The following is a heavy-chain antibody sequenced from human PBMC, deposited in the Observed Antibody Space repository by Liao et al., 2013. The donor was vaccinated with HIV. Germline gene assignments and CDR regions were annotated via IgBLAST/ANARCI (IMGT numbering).Heavy chain of an antibody. CDR1: GGSISSGSYY. J-gene: IGHJ6*03. Sequence: QVQLQESGPGLVKPSQTLSLTCTVSGGSISSGSYYWSWIRQPAGKGLEWIGRIYTSGSTNYNPSLKSRVTMSVDTSKNQFSLKLSSVTAADTAVYYCAREGWELLGYYYYYMDVWGKGTTVTVSS. D-gene: IGHD1-26*01. CDR3: AREGWELLGYYYYYMDV. V-gene: IGHV4-61*02. CDR2: IYTSGST.